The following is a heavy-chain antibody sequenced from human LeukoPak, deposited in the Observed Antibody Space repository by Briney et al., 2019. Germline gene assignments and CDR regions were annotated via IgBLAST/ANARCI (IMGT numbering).Heavy chain of an antibody. CDR2: IYYSGNT. V-gene: IGHV4-59*01. CDR1: GGSISSCY. CDR3: ARHSRVDRELLDY. D-gene: IGHD1-26*01. J-gene: IGHJ4*02. Sequence: SETLSLTCTVSGGSISSCYWSWIRQPPGKGLEWIGYIYYSGNTNYNPSLKSRVSISVGTSNNQFSLKLTSVTAADTAVYYCARHSRVDRELLDYWGQGTLVTVSS.